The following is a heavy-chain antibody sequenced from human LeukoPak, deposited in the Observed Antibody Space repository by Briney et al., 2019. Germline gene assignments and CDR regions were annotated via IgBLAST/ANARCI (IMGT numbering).Heavy chain of an antibody. J-gene: IGHJ4*02. CDR1: GFIVSINS. Sequence: GGSLRLSCTVSGFIVSINSMSWVRQAPGKGLEWVSFIYSGGNTHYSDSVKGRFTISRDNAKNSLYLQMNSLRAEDTAVYYCARDLGYSSGPNYWGQGTRVTVSS. V-gene: IGHV3-66*01. CDR3: ARDLGYSSGPNY. D-gene: IGHD6-19*01. CDR2: IYSGGNT.